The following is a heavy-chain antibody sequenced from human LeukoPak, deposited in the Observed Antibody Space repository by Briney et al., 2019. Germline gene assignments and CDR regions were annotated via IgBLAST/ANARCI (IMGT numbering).Heavy chain of an antibody. CDR2: IYHSGST. D-gene: IGHD3-10*01. V-gene: IGHV4-4*02. J-gene: IGHJ3*02. CDR3: ARVAYYGSGTPTNRAFDI. Sequence: SGTLSLTCAVSGGSISSSNWWSWVRQPPGKGLEWIGEIYHSGSTDYNPSLKSQVTISVDKSKNQFSLRLSSVTAADTAVYYCARVAYYGSGTPTNRAFDIWGQGTMVTVSS. CDR1: GGSISSSNW.